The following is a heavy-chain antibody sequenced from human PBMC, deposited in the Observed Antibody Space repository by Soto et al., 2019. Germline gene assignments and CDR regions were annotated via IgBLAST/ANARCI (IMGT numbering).Heavy chain of an antibody. V-gene: IGHV1-46*03. D-gene: IGHD3-16*01. CDR2: INPSSGST. CDR3: ARVGRTEYFDY. CDR1: GYTFTRFG. Sequence: ASVKVSFKASGYTFTRFGVSWVRQAPGQGLEWMGIINPSSGSTSYAQKFQGRVTMTRDTSTSTVYMELSSLRSEDTAVYYCARVGRTEYFDYWGQGTLVTVSS. J-gene: IGHJ4*02.